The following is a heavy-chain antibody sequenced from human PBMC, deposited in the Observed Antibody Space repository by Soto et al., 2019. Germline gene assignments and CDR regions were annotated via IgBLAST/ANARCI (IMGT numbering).Heavy chain of an antibody. CDR1: GFRFSSYW. CDR2: IKQDGSDK. J-gene: IGHJ3*02. Sequence: GGSLRLSCAASGFRFSSYWMSWVRQAPGKGLEWVANIKQDGSDKDYVDSVKGRFTISRDNADNSLYLQMSSLRADDTAVYYCAREGLRTFDRWGRGTKVTVSS. V-gene: IGHV3-7*01. CDR3: AREGLRTFDR.